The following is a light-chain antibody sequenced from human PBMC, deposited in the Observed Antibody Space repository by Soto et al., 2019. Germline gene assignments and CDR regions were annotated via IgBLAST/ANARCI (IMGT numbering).Light chain of an antibody. CDR1: PSVSSDD. J-gene: IGKJ4*01. Sequence: IVLTQSPGTLSLSPGERATLSCRASPSVSSDDLAWYQQKPGQAPRLLIYGASHRVTGIPDRFSGSGSGTEFTLTISRLEPEDFAVYYWQQYGSSLLTFGGGTKVDIK. CDR2: GAS. CDR3: QQYGSSLLT. V-gene: IGKV3-20*01.